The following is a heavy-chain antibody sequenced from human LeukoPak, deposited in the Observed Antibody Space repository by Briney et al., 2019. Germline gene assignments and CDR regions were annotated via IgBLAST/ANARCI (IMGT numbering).Heavy chain of an antibody. CDR3: ANPHDSSGYYWLRAFDY. CDR1: GFTFSSYS. V-gene: IGHV3-21*04. D-gene: IGHD3-22*01. J-gene: IGHJ4*02. Sequence: PGGSLRLSCAASGFTFSSYSMNWVRQAPGKGLEWVSSISSSSSYIYYADSVKGRFTISRDNSKNTLYLQMNSLRAEDTAVYYCANPHDSSGYYWLRAFDYWGQGTLVTVSS. CDR2: ISSSSSYI.